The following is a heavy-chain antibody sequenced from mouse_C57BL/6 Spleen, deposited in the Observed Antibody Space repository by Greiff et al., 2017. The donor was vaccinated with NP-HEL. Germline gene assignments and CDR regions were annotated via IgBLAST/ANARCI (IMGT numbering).Heavy chain of an antibody. J-gene: IGHJ4*01. CDR2: IYPGSGST. CDR3: AREPRAYRYYYAMDY. D-gene: IGHD2-12*01. Sequence: QVQLQQPGAELVKPGASVKMSCKASGYTFTSYWITWVKQRPGQGLEWIGDIYPGSGSTNYNEKFKSKATLTVDTSSSTAYMQLSSLTSEDSAVYYCAREPRAYRYYYAMDYWGQGTSVTVSS. CDR1: GYTFTSYW. V-gene: IGHV1-55*01.